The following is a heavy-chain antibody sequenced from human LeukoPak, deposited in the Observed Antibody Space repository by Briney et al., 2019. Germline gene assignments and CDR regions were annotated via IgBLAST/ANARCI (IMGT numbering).Heavy chain of an antibody. Sequence: GGSLTLSCAASGFTFSGSAMHWVRQAPGKGLEGVGRIRSKANSYATAYAASVKGSFTISRDDSKNTAYLQMNSLKTEDTAVYYCTRPRSYGDYDYWGQGTLVTVSS. J-gene: IGHJ4*02. D-gene: IGHD4-17*01. V-gene: IGHV3-73*01. CDR2: IRSKANSYAT. CDR1: GFTFSGSA. CDR3: TRPRSYGDYDY.